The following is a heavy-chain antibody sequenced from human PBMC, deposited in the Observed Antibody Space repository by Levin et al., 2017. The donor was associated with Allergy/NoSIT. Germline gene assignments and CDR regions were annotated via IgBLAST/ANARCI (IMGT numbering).Heavy chain of an antibody. D-gene: IGHD4-17*01. CDR2: IYYSGST. Sequence: GSLRLSCTVSGGSISSYYWSWIRQPPGKGLEWIGYIYYSGSTNYNPSLKSRVTISVDTSKNQFSLKLSSVTAADTAVYYCARTDYGDYLPASDAFDIWGQGTMVTVSS. CDR1: GGSISSYY. V-gene: IGHV4-59*01. CDR3: ARTDYGDYLPASDAFDI. J-gene: IGHJ3*02.